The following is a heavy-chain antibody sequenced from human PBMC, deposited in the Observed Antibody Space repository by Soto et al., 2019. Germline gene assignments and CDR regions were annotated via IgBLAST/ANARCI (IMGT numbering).Heavy chain of an antibody. J-gene: IGHJ6*02. Sequence: PSGTLSLTCTVSGGTISSGGYYWGWIRQPQGKGREWIGYSYNSGSTSYNLSLKSRVTITLDTSKNQFSLKLNSVTAADTAEYYCAKFTRLPTYSGCNRYYYCGIGFWGQGTTVTVSS. V-gene: IGHV4-30-4*01. CDR3: AKFTRLPTYSGCNRYYYCGIGF. D-gene: IGHD5-12*01. CDR2: SYNSGST. CDR1: GGTISSGGYY.